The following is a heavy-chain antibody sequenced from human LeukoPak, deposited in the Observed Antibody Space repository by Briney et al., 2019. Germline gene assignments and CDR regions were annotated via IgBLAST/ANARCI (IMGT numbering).Heavy chain of an antibody. CDR2: ISYDGSNK. CDR1: GFTFSSYA. CDR3: ARDRTRWDIVVVPAAIFDY. D-gene: IGHD2-2*02. V-gene: IGHV3-30-3*01. J-gene: IGHJ4*02. Sequence: GGSLRLSCAASGFTFSSYAMHWVRQAPGKGLEGGAVISYDGSNKYYADSVKGRFTISTDNSKNTLYLQMNSLRAEDTAVYYCARDRTRWDIVVVPAAIFDYWGQGTLVTVSS.